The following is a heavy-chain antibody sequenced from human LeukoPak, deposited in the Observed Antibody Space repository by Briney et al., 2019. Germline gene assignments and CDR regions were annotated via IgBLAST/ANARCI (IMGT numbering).Heavy chain of an antibody. CDR2: VDPEDGET. CDR3: ATGRGIAAAGALDY. Sequence: ASVKVSCKVSGYTFTDYYMHWVQQAPGKGLEWMGLVDPEDGETIYAEKFQGRVTITADTSTDTAYMELSSLRSEDTAVYYCATGRGIAAAGALDYWGQGTLVTVSS. D-gene: IGHD6-13*01. V-gene: IGHV1-69-2*01. CDR1: GYTFTDYY. J-gene: IGHJ4*02.